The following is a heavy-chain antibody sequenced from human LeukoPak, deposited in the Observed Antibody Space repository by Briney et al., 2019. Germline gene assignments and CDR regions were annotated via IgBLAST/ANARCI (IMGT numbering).Heavy chain of an antibody. CDR3: ARKAGYYYGSGDY. D-gene: IGHD3-10*01. V-gene: IGHV3-74*01. CDR1: GFTFSSYW. Sequence: GGSLRLSCAASGFTFSSYWMHWVRQAPAKGLVWVSRINSDGSSTSYADSVKGRFTISRDNAKNTLYLQMNSLRAEDTAVYYCARKAGYYYGSGDYWGQGTLVTVSS. CDR2: INSDGSST. J-gene: IGHJ4*02.